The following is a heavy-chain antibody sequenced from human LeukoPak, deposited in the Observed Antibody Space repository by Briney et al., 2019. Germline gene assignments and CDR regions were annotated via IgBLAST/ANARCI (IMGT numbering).Heavy chain of an antibody. CDR3: ARTGYSYGYLFFDY. D-gene: IGHD5-18*01. Sequence: SETLSLTCTVSGGHISSYYWSWIRQPPGKGLEWIGYIYYSGSTNYNPSLKSRVTISVDTSKNQFSLKLSSVTAADTAVYYCARTGYSYGYLFFDYWGQGTLVTVSS. V-gene: IGHV4-59*01. CDR2: IYYSGST. J-gene: IGHJ4*02. CDR1: GGHISSYY.